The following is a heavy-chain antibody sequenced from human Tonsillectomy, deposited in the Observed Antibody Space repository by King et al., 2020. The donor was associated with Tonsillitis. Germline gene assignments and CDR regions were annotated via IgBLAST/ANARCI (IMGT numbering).Heavy chain of an antibody. CDR2: ISGSGRST. CDR1: GFTFSIYA. Sequence: VQLVESGGGLVQPGGSLRLSCAASGFTFSIYAMSWVRQAPGKGLEWVSAISGSGRSTPYADSVKGRFTVSRDTSKNTLYLQMNSLRVEDTAVYFCVSGGGYYYYYYMDVWGKGTMVTVSS. D-gene: IGHD6-25*01. V-gene: IGHV3-23*04. CDR3: VSGGGYYYYYYMDV. J-gene: IGHJ6*03.